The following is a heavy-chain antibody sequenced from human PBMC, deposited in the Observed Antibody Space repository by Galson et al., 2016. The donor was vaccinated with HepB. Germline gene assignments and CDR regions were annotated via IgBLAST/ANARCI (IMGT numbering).Heavy chain of an antibody. J-gene: IGHJ4*02. V-gene: IGHV1-69*13. Sequence: SVKVSCKASGGTFSSYGFTWVRQAPGQGLEWMGGIIPIFGPADYAQKFQGRVTISADEYTSTAYMELSSLRVEDTAVYYCVAKRFAGAISVFDDHWGQGTLVTVSS. D-gene: IGHD5/OR15-5a*01. CDR2: IIPIFGPA. CDR1: GGTFSSYG. CDR3: VAKRFAGAISVFDDH.